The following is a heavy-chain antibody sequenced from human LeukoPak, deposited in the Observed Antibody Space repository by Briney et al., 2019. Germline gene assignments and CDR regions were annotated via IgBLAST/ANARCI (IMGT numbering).Heavy chain of an antibody. CDR3: ARVRNDILTGYDFDY. V-gene: IGHV3-66*02. Sequence: PGGSLRLSCAASGFTVSSNYMSWVRQAPGKGLEWVSVIYSGGSTYYSDSVTGRFTISRDNSKNTLYLQMNSLRAEDTAVYYCARVRNDILTGYDFDYWGQGTLVTVSS. CDR2: IYSGGST. CDR1: GFTVSSNY. J-gene: IGHJ4*02. D-gene: IGHD3-9*01.